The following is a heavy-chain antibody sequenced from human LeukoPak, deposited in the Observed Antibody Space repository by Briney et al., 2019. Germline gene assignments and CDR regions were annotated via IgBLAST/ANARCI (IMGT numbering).Heavy chain of an antibody. D-gene: IGHD5-18*01. CDR3: ARLGYSYGLADY. CDR2: ISYSGSN. J-gene: IGHJ4*02. V-gene: IGHV4-39*01. Sequence: SSETLSLTCTVSGGSISSSNYYWGWIRQPPGKGLEWIASISYSGSNYYNPPLKSRVTTSVDTAKNKFSLKLSSVTAADTAVYYCARLGYSYGLADYWGQGTLVTVSS. CDR1: GGSISSSNYY.